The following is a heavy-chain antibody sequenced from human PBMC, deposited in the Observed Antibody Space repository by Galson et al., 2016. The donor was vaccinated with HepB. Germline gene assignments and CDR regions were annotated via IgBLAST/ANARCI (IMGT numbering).Heavy chain of an antibody. D-gene: IGHD6-13*01. CDR2: INHSGRA. Sequence: SETLSLTCEVYGGSFTGYYWSWIRQPPGKGLEWIGEINHSGRANYNPSLKSRVTISVDTSKNQFSLKLRSVTAADAAVYYCARLGRIAAAASYYYGIGVWGQGTTVTVSS. CDR1: GGSFTGYY. J-gene: IGHJ6*02. V-gene: IGHV4-34*01. CDR3: ARLGRIAAAASYYYGIGV.